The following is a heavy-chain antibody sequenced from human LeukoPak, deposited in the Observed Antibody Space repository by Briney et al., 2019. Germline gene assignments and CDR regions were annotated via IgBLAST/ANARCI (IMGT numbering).Heavy chain of an antibody. V-gene: IGHV3-7*01. CDR1: GFTFGSYW. CDR2: IKQDGNEK. Sequence: PGGSLRLSCAASGFTFGSYWMNWVRQAPGKRLEWVANIKQDGNEKYYVDSVKGRFTISRDNSKNTLYLQMNSLRAEDTAVYYCAREAIVVVPAAILYYYYGMDVWGQGTTVTVSS. J-gene: IGHJ6*02. D-gene: IGHD2-2*02. CDR3: AREAIVVVPAAILYYYYGMDV.